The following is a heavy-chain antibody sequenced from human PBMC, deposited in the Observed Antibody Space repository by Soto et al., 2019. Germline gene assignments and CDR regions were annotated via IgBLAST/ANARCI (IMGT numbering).Heavy chain of an antibody. CDR2: ISYDGSNK. J-gene: IGHJ4*02. Sequence: QVQLVESGGGVVQPGRSLRLSCAASGFTFSSYAMHWVRQAPGKGLEWVAVISYDGSNKYYADSMKGRFTISRDNSKNTLYLQMNSLRAEDTAVYYCARDSWGYDFWSGVSRYWGQGTLVTVSS. CDR1: GFTFSSYA. D-gene: IGHD3-3*01. V-gene: IGHV3-30-3*01. CDR3: ARDSWGYDFWSGVSRY.